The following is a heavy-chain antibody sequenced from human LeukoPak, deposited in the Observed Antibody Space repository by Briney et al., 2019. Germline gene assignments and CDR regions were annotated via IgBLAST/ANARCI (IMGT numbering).Heavy chain of an antibody. CDR2: IYPGDSDT. V-gene: IGHV5-51*01. D-gene: IGHD4-11*01. CDR1: GYSFTSYW. J-gene: IGHJ6*02. CDR3: ARLPTVTTYYYGMDV. Sequence: GESLKISCKGSGYSFTSYWIGWVRQMPGKGLEWMGTIYPGDSDTRYSPSFQGQVTISADKSISTAYLQWSSLKASDTAMYYCARLPTVTTYYYGMDVWGQGTTVTVSS.